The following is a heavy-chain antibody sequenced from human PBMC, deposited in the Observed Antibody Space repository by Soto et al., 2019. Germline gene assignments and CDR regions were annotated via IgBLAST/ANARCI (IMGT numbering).Heavy chain of an antibody. V-gene: IGHV4-59*01. J-gene: IGHJ4*02. Sequence: SETLSLTCTVSGGSISSYYWSWIRQPPGRGLEWIGYIYYSGSTNYNPSLKSRVTISVDTSKNQFSLKLTSVTAADTAVYYCARDNGYSYGYNLDHWGQGTLVTVSS. CDR3: ARDNGYSYGYNLDH. CDR1: GGSISSYY. D-gene: IGHD5-18*01. CDR2: IYYSGST.